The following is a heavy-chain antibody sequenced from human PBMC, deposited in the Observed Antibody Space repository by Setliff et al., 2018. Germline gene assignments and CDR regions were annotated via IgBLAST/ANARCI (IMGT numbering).Heavy chain of an antibody. CDR1: GSSFSSYS. J-gene: IGHJ6*03. Sequence: SETLSLTCTVSGSSFSSYSWSWIRQPPGKGLGWIGYKYYSGSTNSNPSLKSRVTISVDTSKNQFSLKLSSVTAADTAVYYCARWRVRDSGYYPRLSYMDVWGKGTTVTVSS. D-gene: IGHD3-22*01. CDR3: ARWRVRDSGYYPRLSYMDV. CDR2: KYYSGST. V-gene: IGHV4-59*08.